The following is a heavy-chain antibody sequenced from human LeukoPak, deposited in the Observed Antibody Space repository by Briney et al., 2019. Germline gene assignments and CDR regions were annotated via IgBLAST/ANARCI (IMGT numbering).Heavy chain of an antibody. CDR2: IYHSGSP. Sequence: SETLSLTCAVSGGSISSNNWWGWVRQPPGKGLEWIGEIYHSGSPNYNPSLKSRVTISVDKSRNHFSLNLSSVTAADTAVYYCARGRWLVRRYFDYWGQGTQVTVSS. J-gene: IGHJ4*02. V-gene: IGHV4-4*02. CDR3: ARGRWLVRRYFDY. CDR1: GGSISSNNW. D-gene: IGHD6-19*01.